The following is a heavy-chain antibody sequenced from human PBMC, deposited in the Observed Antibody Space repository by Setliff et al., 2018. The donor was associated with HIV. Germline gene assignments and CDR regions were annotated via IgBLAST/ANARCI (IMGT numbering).Heavy chain of an antibody. Sequence: GASVKVSCKASGYSFARYGLSWVRQAPGQGLEWRGWISGFNGNTKYAQSFQDRVAMTTETATSTAYMEMRSLRSDDPAVYFCARVPYRSAWFSGGHDAFDIWGQGTMVTVSS. CDR1: GYSFARYG. J-gene: IGHJ3*02. D-gene: IGHD6-19*01. V-gene: IGHV1-18*01. CDR2: ISGFNGNT. CDR3: ARVPYRSAWFSGGHDAFDI.